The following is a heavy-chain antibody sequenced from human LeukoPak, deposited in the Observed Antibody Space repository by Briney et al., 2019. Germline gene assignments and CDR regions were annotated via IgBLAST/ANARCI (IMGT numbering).Heavy chain of an antibody. J-gene: IGHJ5*02. CDR1: GGSFSGYY. CDR2: INHSGST. CDR3: ARGRRIWFDP. Sequence: PSETLSLTCAVYGGSFSGYYWSWIRQPPGKGLEWIGEINHSGSTNYNPSLKSRVTLSVDTSKNQFSLKLSSVTAADTAVYYCARGRRIWFDPWGQGTLVTVSS. V-gene: IGHV4-34*01.